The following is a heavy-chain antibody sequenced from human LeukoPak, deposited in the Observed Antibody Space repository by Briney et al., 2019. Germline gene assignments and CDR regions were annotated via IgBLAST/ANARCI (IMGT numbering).Heavy chain of an antibody. CDR1: GYTFTVYS. V-gene: IGHV7-4-1*02. J-gene: IGHJ4*02. D-gene: IGHD3-16*01. CDR2: ITTSTGKP. Sequence: GASVKVSCKASGYTFTVYSNNWLRQAPGQGLEWMGWITTSTGKPTYAQGFTGRFVFSLDTSVSTTYLHINSLRAEDTAVYYCARDASMINFDYWGQGSLVTVSS. CDR3: ARDASMINFDY.